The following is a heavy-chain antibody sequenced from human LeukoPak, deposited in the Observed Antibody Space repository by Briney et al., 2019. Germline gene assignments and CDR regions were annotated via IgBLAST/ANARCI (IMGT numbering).Heavy chain of an antibody. V-gene: IGHV4-39*01. Sequence: SETLSLTCGVSGGSISSSSYYWGWIRQPPGKGLEWIGSIYYSGSTYYNPSLKSRVTISVDTSKNQFSLKLSSVTAADTAVYYCAVAGDDAFDIWGQGTMVTVSS. CDR1: GGSISSSSYY. CDR3: AVAGDDAFDI. CDR2: IYYSGST. J-gene: IGHJ3*02. D-gene: IGHD6-13*01.